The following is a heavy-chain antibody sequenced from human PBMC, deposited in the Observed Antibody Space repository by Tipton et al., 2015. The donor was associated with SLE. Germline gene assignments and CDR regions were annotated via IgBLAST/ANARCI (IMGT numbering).Heavy chain of an antibody. Sequence: TLSLTCAVYGGSFSGYYWSWIRQPPGKGLEWIGYIYYSGSTNYNPSLKSRVTISVDTSKNQFSLKLSSVTAADTAVYYCARGTGFWGQGTLVTVSS. CDR1: GGSFSGYY. D-gene: IGHD3-10*01. V-gene: IGHV4-59*12. J-gene: IGHJ4*02. CDR3: ARGTGF. CDR2: IYYSGST.